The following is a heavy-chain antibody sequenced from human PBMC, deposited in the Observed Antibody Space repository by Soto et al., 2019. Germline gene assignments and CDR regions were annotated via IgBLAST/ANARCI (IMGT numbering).Heavy chain of an antibody. CDR2: INSDGSST. CDR3: ARGPTGIDFDY. D-gene: IGHD3-10*01. CDR1: GFTFSSYW. Sequence: GESLKISCAASGFTFSSYWMHWVRQAPGKGLVWVSRINSDGSSTSYADSVKGRFTISRDNAKNTLYLQMNSLRAEDTAVYYCARGPTGIDFDYWGQGTLVTVSS. J-gene: IGHJ4*02. V-gene: IGHV3-74*01.